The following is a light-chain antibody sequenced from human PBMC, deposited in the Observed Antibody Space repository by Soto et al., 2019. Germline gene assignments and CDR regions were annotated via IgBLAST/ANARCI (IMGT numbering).Light chain of an antibody. V-gene: IGKV3-11*01. CDR3: QVRDVWPT. Sequence: IVLTQSPATLSLSPGERADLSYRASQSVSTSLAWYQHKPGQAPRLIIYDASKRAPGIPARFSGSGSGTDFTLTISSPEPEDFAVYYCQVRDVWPTFGQGTKVDIK. J-gene: IGKJ1*01. CDR2: DAS. CDR1: QSVSTS.